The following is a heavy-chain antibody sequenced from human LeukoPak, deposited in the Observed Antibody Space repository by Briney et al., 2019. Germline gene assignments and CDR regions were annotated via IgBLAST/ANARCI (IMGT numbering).Heavy chain of an antibody. Sequence: ASVKVSCKVSGYTLTELSMHWVRQAPGKGLEWMGGFDPEDGETIYAQKFQGRVTMTEDTSTDTAYIELSSLRSEDTAVYYCATVSRITMIGKGSSYYFDYWGQGTLVTVS. CDR1: GYTLTELS. D-gene: IGHD3-22*01. V-gene: IGHV1-24*01. CDR3: ATVSRITMIGKGSSYYFDY. J-gene: IGHJ4*02. CDR2: FDPEDGET.